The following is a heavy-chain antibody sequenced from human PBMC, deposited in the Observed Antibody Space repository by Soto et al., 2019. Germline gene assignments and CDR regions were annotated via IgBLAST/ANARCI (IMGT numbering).Heavy chain of an antibody. CDR1: GGSFSGYY. Sequence: SETLSLTCAVYGGSFSGYYWSWIRQPPGKGLEWIGEINHSGSTNYNPSLKSRVTISVDTSKNQFSLKLSSVTAADTAVYYCARGAAYYDFWSGYYPRAQYNWFDPWGQGTLVTVSS. D-gene: IGHD3-3*01. J-gene: IGHJ5*02. CDR2: INHSGST. V-gene: IGHV4-34*01. CDR3: ARGAAYYDFWSGYYPRAQYNWFDP.